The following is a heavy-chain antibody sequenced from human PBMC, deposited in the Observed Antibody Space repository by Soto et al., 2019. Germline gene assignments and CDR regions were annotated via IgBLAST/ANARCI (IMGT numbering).Heavy chain of an antibody. CDR2: IDYNGVT. D-gene: IGHD2-8*01. V-gene: IGHV4-39*01. Sequence: SETLSLTCTVSGASISSRDHYWGWIRQTPGKGLEWIGNIDYNGVTYYNPSLKSRVTVSKDTSKNQFSLKVASVTAAGTAIYYCGRVMIGTSRHTDSDYWGQGTQVTAPQ. J-gene: IGHJ4*02. CDR1: GASISSRDHY. CDR3: GRVMIGTSRHTDSDY.